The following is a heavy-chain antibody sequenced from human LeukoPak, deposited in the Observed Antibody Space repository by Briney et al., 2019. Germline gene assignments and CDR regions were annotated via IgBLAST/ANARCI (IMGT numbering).Heavy chain of an antibody. CDR1: GGSISSYY. CDR2: IYYSGST. J-gene: IGHJ4*02. D-gene: IGHD1-26*01. CDR3: ARDVGAGTTHPDY. Sequence: SETLSLTCTVSGGSISSYYWSWIRQPPGKGLEWIGYIYYSGSTNYNPSLKSRVTISVDTSKNQFSLKLSSVTAADTAVYYCARDVGAGTTHPDYWGQGTLVTVSS. V-gene: IGHV4-59*01.